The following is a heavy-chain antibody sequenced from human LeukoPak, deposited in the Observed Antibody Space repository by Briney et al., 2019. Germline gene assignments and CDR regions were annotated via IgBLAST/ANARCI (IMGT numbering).Heavy chain of an antibody. J-gene: IGHJ5*02. CDR1: GGSISSGSYY. V-gene: IGHV4-61*02. Sequence: PSQTLSLTCTVSGGSISSGSYYWSWIRQLAGKGLEWIGRIYTSGSTNYNPSLKSRVTISVDTSKNQFSLKLSSVTAADTAVYYCARGSSAVAFNWFDPWGQGTLVTVSS. CDR2: IYTSGST. CDR3: ARGSSAVAFNWFDP. D-gene: IGHD6-19*01.